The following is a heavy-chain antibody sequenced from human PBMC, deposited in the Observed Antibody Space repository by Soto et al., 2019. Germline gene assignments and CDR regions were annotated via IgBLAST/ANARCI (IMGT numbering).Heavy chain of an antibody. CDR2: ISYDGSNK. V-gene: IGHV3-30-3*01. D-gene: IGHD5-12*01. Sequence: LRLSCAASGFTFSSYAMHWVRQAPGKGLEWVAVISYDGSNKYYAGSVKGRFTISRDNSKNTLYLQMNSLRAEDTAVYYCARDRRWLQFTAFDYWGQGTLVTVSS. CDR1: GFTFSSYA. CDR3: ARDRRWLQFTAFDY. J-gene: IGHJ4*02.